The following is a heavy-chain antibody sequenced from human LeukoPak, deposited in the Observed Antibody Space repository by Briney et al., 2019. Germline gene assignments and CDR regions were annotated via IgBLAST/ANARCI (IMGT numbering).Heavy chain of an antibody. D-gene: IGHD5-18*01. CDR1: GFIFGEYA. CDR3: TRNTDTALHFDY. J-gene: IGHJ4*02. Sequence: GGSLRLSCTGSGFIFGEYAMSWFRQAPGKGLEWVGFIRSKAYGGTPDYAASVKGRFSISRDDSKSIAYLQMNSLKTEDTAVYYCTRNTDTALHFDYWGQGTLVTVSS. CDR2: IRSKAYGGTP. V-gene: IGHV3-49*03.